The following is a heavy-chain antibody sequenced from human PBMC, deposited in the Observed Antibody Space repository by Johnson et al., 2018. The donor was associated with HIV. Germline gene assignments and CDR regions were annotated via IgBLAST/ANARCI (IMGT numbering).Heavy chain of an antibody. J-gene: IGHJ3*02. Sequence: QEQLVESGGGVVRPGGSLRLSCAASGFTFSSYAMHWVRQAPGKGLEWVAVIWYDGSNKYYTDSVKGRFTISRDNSKNTLYLQMNSLRAEDTAVYYCAKGDPVEGDVDDAFDIWGQGTMVTVSS. D-gene: IGHD2-21*01. V-gene: IGHV3-33*06. CDR3: AKGDPVEGDVDDAFDI. CDR2: IWYDGSNK. CDR1: GFTFSSYA.